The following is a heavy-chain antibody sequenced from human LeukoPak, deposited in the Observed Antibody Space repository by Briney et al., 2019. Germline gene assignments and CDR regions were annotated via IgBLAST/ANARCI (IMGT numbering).Heavy chain of an antibody. CDR2: IFFTGTI. V-gene: IGHV4-59*08. CDR1: GGSMSTYI. CDR3: VRHIYGDPVAFDL. D-gene: IGHD4-17*01. J-gene: IGHJ3*01. Sequence: SGTLSLTCAVSGGSMSTYIWSWIRLPPGKGLEWIAFIFFTGTIKYNPSLQSRVIISHDTSRNQLYLKLSSATAADTALYFCVRHIYGDPVAFDLWGQARMVTDPS.